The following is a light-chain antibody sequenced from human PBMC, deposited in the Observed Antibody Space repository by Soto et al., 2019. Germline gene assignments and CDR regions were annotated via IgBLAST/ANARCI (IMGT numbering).Light chain of an antibody. CDR3: QQRDNWPLT. J-gene: IGKJ4*01. V-gene: IGKV3D-20*02. CDR1: QSVTSNY. CDR2: DAS. Sequence: PGERATLSCRASQSVTSNYVAWYQLKPGQAPRLLIYDASNRATGIPARFSGSGSGTDFTLSISSLEPEDFAVYYCQQRDNWPLTFGGGTKVDIK.